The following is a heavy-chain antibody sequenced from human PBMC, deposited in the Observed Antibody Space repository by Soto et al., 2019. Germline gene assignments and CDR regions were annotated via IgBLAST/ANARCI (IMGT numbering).Heavy chain of an antibody. CDR3: ARDSGYGSGNSVNHYLDY. D-gene: IGHD3-10*01. CDR1: GDSINSSHW. Sequence: SETLSLTCAVSGDSINSSHWWSWVRQPPGKGLEWIGQISHRGSTNYNPSLTSRVTISVDTSKNHFSLKLSSVTAADTAVYYCARDSGYGSGNSVNHYLDYWGHGTLVTVSS. CDR2: ISHRGST. V-gene: IGHV4-4*02. J-gene: IGHJ4*01.